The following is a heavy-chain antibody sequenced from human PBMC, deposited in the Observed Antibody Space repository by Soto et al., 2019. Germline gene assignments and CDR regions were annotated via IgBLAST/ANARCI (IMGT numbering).Heavy chain of an antibody. CDR1: GYTFTSYY. D-gene: IGHD2-15*01. Sequence: QVQLVQSGAEVKKPGASVKVSCKASGYTFTSYYMHWVRQAPGQGLEWMGIINPSGGSTSYAQKFQGRVTRTRDTSTSTVYMELSSLRSEDTAVYYCARVPRGGGYFDYWGQGTLVTVSS. CDR2: INPSGGST. J-gene: IGHJ4*02. V-gene: IGHV1-46*01. CDR3: ARVPRGGGYFDY.